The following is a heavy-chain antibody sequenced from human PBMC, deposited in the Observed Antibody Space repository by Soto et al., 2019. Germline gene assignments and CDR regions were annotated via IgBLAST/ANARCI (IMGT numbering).Heavy chain of an antibody. J-gene: IGHJ6*02. V-gene: IGHV1-69*01. CDR2: IIPIFGTA. CDR3: ARSQGGSSSLDIYYYYYYGMDV. D-gene: IGHD2-15*01. CDR1: GGTLSSYA. Sequence: QLHLVQSGAEVKKPGSSVKVSCKAPGGTLSSYAISWVRQAPGQGLEWLGGIIPIFGTANYAQKFQGRVTITADESTSTGYMELSSLRSEDTAVYYCARSQGGSSSLDIYYYYYYGMDVWGQGTTVTVSS.